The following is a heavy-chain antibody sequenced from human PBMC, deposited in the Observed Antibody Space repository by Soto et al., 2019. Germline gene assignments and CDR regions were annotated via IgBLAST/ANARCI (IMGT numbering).Heavy chain of an antibody. V-gene: IGHV3-23*05. CDR2: IAFSGSAT. J-gene: IGHJ4*02. CDR3: AKGSLTTTLFVRFDF. Sequence: LTLSCATPGFTFHDNALRWDRQAPGKGLEWVSAIAFSGSATSYAASVKGRFTISRDNSKNIVYLDMNSLRAEDTAVYFCAKGSLTTTLFVRFDFWGQGSHLTASS. CDR1: GFTFHDNA. D-gene: IGHD3-22*01.